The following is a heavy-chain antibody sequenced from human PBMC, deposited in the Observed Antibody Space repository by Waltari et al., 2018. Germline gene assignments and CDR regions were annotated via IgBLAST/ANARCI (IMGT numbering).Heavy chain of an antibody. D-gene: IGHD3-3*01. Sequence: EVQLVESGGDLVQPGGSLRLSCAASGFTFSTSAMHWVRQAPGKRLEYVSAINSNGDATYYANSVKDRFTISRDNSKNTLYLQMGSLRAEDMAVYYCATWSGRGHDYWGQGILVTVSS. CDR3: ATWSGRGHDY. CDR2: INSNGDAT. CDR1: GFTFSTSA. V-gene: IGHV3-64*01. J-gene: IGHJ4*02.